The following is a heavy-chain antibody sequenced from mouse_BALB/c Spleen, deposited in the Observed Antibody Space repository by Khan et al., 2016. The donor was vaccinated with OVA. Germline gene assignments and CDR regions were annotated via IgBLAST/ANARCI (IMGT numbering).Heavy chain of an antibody. V-gene: IGHV1-18*01. Sequence: VQLQQSGPEPVQPGASTKISCKASGYSFTDYTMTWVKQSHGKNLEWIGLINPYNGGTSSNQQFKGKAPLTVDKASSAAYMELLSQTSENAAGDYCAREGYGNFAYWGQGTLVTVSA. CDR3: AREGYGNFAY. J-gene: IGHJ3*01. CDR1: GYSFTDYT. CDR2: INPYNGGT. D-gene: IGHD2-10*02.